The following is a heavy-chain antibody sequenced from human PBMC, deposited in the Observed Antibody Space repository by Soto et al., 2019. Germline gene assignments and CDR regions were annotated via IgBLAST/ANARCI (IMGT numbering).Heavy chain of an antibody. D-gene: IGHD2-21*01. J-gene: IGHJ4*02. CDR2: ISSSSSYI. V-gene: IGHV3-21*01. CDR1: GFTFSSYS. Sequence: GGSLRLSCAASGFTFSSYSMNWVRQAPGKGLEWVSSISSSSSYIYYADSVKGRFTISRDNAKNSLYLQMNSLRAEDTAVYYCARDNPRYCGGDCYVFDYWGQGTLVTVSS. CDR3: ARDNPRYCGGDCYVFDY.